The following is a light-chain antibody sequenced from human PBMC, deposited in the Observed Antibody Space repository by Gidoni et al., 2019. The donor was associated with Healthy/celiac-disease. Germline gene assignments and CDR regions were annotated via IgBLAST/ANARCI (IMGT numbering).Light chain of an antibody. CDR3: QQYYSTPRT. Sequence: VSLGERATINCKSSQSVLYSSNNKNYLAWYQQKPGQPPKLLIYWASTRESGVPDRFSGSGSGTDFTLTISSLQAEDVAVYYCQQYYSTPRTFGQGTKLEIK. CDR1: QSVLYSSNNKNY. CDR2: WAS. J-gene: IGKJ2*01. V-gene: IGKV4-1*01.